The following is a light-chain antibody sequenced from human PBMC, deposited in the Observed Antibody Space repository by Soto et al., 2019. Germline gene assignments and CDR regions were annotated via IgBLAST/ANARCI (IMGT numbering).Light chain of an antibody. J-gene: IGKJ5*01. V-gene: IGKV1-33*01. CDR2: DSS. CDR1: QDITNY. CDR3: LQYDTLPLT. Sequence: DIQMTQSPSSLSASVGDRVTIICHASQDITNYLNWYQQKPGKAPNLLIHDSSNLETGVPSRFSGSGTGTDFSFTISSLQPEDIATYYCLQYDTLPLTFGQGTRLEIK.